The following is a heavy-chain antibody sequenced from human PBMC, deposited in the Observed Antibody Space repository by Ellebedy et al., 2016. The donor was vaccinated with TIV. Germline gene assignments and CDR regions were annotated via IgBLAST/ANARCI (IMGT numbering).Heavy chain of an antibody. CDR1: GFTFSSYG. Sequence: PGGFLRLSCAASGFTFSSYGTHWVRQAPGKGLEWVAVIWFDGSKKYYAVSVKGRFTISRDNSKNTLYLQMNSLRGEDTAVYYCARDGSGFISMNYWGQGTLATVSS. V-gene: IGHV3-33*01. CDR3: ARDGSGFISMNY. CDR2: IWFDGSKK. D-gene: IGHD3-10*01. J-gene: IGHJ4*02.